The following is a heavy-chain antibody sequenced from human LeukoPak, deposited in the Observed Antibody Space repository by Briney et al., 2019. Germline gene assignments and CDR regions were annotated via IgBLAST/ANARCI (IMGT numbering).Heavy chain of an antibody. CDR1: GGTFSSYA. D-gene: IGHD5-24*01. J-gene: IGHJ6*03. CDR2: IIPIFGTA. V-gene: IGHV1-69*06. CDR3: ARGGDANYYYYMDV. Sequence: SVKVSCKASGGTFSSYAISWVRQAPGQGLEWMGGIIPIFGTANYAQKFQGRVTITADKATSTAYMELSSLRSEDTAVYYCARGGDANYYYYMDVWGKGTTVTVSS.